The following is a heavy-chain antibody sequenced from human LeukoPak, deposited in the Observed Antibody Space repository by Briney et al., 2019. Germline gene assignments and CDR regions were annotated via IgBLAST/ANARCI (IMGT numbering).Heavy chain of an antibody. CDR2: IYYTET. D-gene: IGHD3-22*01. V-gene: IGHV4-59*02. Sequence: SETLSLTCTVSGGSVSDYYWGWIRQSPGKALEWIGYIYYTETSYNPSLKSRVTISVDTSKNQFSLKLSSVPAADTAVYYCAREGGYYDSSGSPGVVWGQGTLVTVSS. CDR3: AREGGYYDSSGSPGVV. J-gene: IGHJ4*02. CDR1: GGSVSDYY.